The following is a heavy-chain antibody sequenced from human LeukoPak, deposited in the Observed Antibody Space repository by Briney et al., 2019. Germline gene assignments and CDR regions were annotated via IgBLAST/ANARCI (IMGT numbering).Heavy chain of an antibody. D-gene: IGHD6-13*01. V-gene: IGHV3-23*01. CDR2: ISGSGGST. CDR1: GITFSSYA. J-gene: IGHJ4*02. CDR3: AKSRKREYSSSWYYFDY. Sequence: GGSLRLSCAASGITFSSYAMSWVRQAPGKGLEWVSAISGSGGSTYYADSVKGRFTISRDNSKNTLYLQMNSLRAEDTAVYYCAKSRKREYSSSWYYFDYWGQGTLVTVSS.